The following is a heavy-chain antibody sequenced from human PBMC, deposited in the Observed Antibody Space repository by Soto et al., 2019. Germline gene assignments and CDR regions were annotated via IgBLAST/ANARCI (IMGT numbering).Heavy chain of an antibody. V-gene: IGHV1-69*06. J-gene: IGHJ6*02. CDR2: IIPIFGKA. D-gene: IGHD2-2*01. CDR3: ARPSGDIVVLPAARFSRYYGMDV. Sequence: SVKVSCKTSGGTFNTYAISWVRQAPGQGLEWVGGIIPIFGKATYSQNFQDRVTITADKSTSTVYMELSSLRSEDTAVFYCARPSGDIVVLPAARFSRYYGMDVWGQGTTVTVSS. CDR1: GGTFNTYA.